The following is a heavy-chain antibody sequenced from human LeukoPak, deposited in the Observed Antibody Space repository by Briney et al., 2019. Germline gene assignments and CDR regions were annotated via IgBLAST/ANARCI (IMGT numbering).Heavy chain of an antibody. D-gene: IGHD6-13*01. CDR3: AKNPLRAAPGFFDY. CDR2: IRSDGSNK. Sequence: GGSLRLSCAGSGFSFSSYGMHWVRQAPGKGLEWMAFIRSDGSNKYYADSVKGRFTISRDNSKNTLYLQMNSLGAEDTAVYHCAKNPLRAAPGFFDYWGQGTLVTVSS. J-gene: IGHJ4*02. CDR1: GFSFSSYG. V-gene: IGHV3-30*02.